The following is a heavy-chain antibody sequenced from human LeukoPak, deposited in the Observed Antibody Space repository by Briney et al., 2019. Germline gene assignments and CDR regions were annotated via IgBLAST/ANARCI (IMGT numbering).Heavy chain of an antibody. D-gene: IGHD2-15*01. CDR2: INPNSGGT. CDR1: GYTVTGYY. Sequence: ASVKVSCKASGYTVTGYYMHWVRQAPGQGLDWMGWINPNSGGTNYAQKFQGWVTMTRDTSISTAYMELSRLRSDDTAVYYCARGKGSKGYCSGGSCYSLDPWGQGTLVTVSS. V-gene: IGHV1-2*04. CDR3: ARGKGSKGYCSGGSCYSLDP. J-gene: IGHJ5*02.